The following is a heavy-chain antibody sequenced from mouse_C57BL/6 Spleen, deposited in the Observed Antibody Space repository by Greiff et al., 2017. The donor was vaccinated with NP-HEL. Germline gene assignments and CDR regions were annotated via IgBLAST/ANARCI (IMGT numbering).Heavy chain of an antibody. J-gene: IGHJ3*01. CDR3: ARRIYDGYSAWFAY. CDR1: GFTFSSYT. Sequence: EVNVVESGGGLVKPGGSLKLSCAASGFTFSSYTMSWVRQTPEKRLEWVATISGGGGNTYYPDSVKGRFTISRDNAKNTLYLQMSSLRSEDTALYYCARRIYDGYSAWFAYWGQGTLVTVSA. CDR2: ISGGGGNT. V-gene: IGHV5-9*01. D-gene: IGHD2-3*01.